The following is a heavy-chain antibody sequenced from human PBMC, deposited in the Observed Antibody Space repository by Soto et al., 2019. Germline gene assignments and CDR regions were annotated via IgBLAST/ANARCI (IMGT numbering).Heavy chain of an antibody. CDR3: ARSQGSSTSLEIYYYYYYGMDV. V-gene: IGHV1-69*01. Sequence: QVQLVQSGAEVKKPGSSVKVSCKASGGTFSSYAISWVRQAPGQGLEWMGGIIPISDTTNYAQKFQGRVTITADESTSKAYMELSSLRSEDTDVYYCARSQGSSTSLEIYYYYYYGMDVWGQGTTVTVSS. D-gene: IGHD2-2*01. J-gene: IGHJ6*02. CDR1: GGTFSSYA. CDR2: IIPISDTT.